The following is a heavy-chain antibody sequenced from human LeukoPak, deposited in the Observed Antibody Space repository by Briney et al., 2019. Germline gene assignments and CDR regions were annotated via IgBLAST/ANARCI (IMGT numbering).Heavy chain of an antibody. J-gene: IGHJ4*02. CDR1: GFTFSTYD. CDR3: SKDWGEYYYGSGSYYNSDGY. V-gene: IGHV3-30*18. D-gene: IGHD3-10*01. CDR2: ISNDGYTQ. Sequence: GRSLRLSCEASGFTFSTYDMHWVRQAPGRGLEWVAVISNDGYTQYYADSVKGRFTISRDNSKNALFLQMNSLRAEDTAVYYCSKDWGEYYYGSGSYYNSDGYWGQGTLVTVSS.